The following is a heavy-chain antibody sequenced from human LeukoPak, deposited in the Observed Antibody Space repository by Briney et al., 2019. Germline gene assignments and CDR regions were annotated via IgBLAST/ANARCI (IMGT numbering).Heavy chain of an antibody. CDR1: GDSFTSVTDY. CDR3: ARTVALACSSTSCYTRGGYNWFDP. CDR2: IYYSGST. V-gene: IGHV4-39*01. Sequence: SETLSLTCTVSGDSFTSVTDYWAWIRQPPGKGLEWIGSIYYSGSTYYNPSLKSRVTISVDTSKNQFSLKLSSVTAADTAVYYCARTVALACSSTSCYTRGGYNWFDPWGQGTLVTVSS. J-gene: IGHJ5*02. D-gene: IGHD2-2*02.